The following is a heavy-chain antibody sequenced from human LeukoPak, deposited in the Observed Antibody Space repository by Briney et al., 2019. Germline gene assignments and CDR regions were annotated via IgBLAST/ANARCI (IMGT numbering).Heavy chain of an antibody. Sequence: ASVKVSCKASGGTFSGYAISWVRQAPGQGLEWMGRIIPIFGTANYAQKFQGRVTITTDESTSTAYMELSSLRSEDTAVYYCARDASYLNYYDSSGYGYWGQGTLVTVSS. V-gene: IGHV1-69*05. CDR3: ARDASYLNYYDSSGYGY. CDR1: GGTFSGYA. D-gene: IGHD3-22*01. CDR2: IIPIFGTA. J-gene: IGHJ4*02.